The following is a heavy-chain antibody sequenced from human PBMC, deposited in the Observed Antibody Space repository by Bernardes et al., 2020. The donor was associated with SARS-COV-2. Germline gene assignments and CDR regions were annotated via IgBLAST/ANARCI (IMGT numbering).Heavy chain of an antibody. D-gene: IGHD2-15*01. CDR2: ISDSSRYI. V-gene: IGHV3-21*01. J-gene: IGHJ4*02. CDR3: ARDGDDCSGGSCYSAGH. Sequence: GGSLRLSCLASGFPFRVYTMHWVRQSPGKGLEWVSSISDSSRYIFYGDSVKGRFTISRDNAKNSLYLQMNSLRAEDTAVYYCARDGDDCSGGSCYSAGHWGQGTLVTVSS. CDR1: GFPFRVYT.